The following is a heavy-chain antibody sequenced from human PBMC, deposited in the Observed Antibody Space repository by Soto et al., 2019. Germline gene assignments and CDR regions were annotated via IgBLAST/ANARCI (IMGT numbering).Heavy chain of an antibody. J-gene: IGHJ2*01. CDR1: GYTFTSYG. CDR3: ARDRNSGYYSRYFDL. CDR2: ISAYNGNT. V-gene: IGHV1-18*01. D-gene: IGHD3-22*01. Sequence: QVQLVQSGAEVKKPGASVKVSCKASGYTFTSYGISWVRQAPGQGLEWMGWISAYNGNTNYAQTLQVRVTMTTDTSTSTAYMELRSLRSDDTAVYYCARDRNSGYYSRYFDLWGRGTLVTVSS.